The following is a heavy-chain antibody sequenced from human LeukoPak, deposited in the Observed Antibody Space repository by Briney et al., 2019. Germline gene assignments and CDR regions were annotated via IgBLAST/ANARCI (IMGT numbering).Heavy chain of an antibody. J-gene: IGHJ6*02. CDR3: TTPVTRDYYYGMDV. CDR2: IKSKTDGGTT. V-gene: IGHV3-15*01. Sequence: GGSLRLSCAASGFTFSNAWMSWVRQAPGKGLEWVGLIKSKTDGGTTDYAAPVKGRFTISRDDSKNTLYLQMNSLKTEDTAVYYCTTPVTRDYYYGMDVWGQGTTVTVSS. CDR1: GFTFSNAW. D-gene: IGHD4-17*01.